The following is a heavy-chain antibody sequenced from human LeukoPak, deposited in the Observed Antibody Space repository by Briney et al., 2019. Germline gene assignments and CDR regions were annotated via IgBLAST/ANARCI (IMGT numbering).Heavy chain of an antibody. V-gene: IGHV3-23*01. J-gene: IGHJ4*02. D-gene: IGHD2-2*01. Sequence: GRSLRLSCAASGFTFSSYAMSWVRQAPGKGLEWVSAISGSGGSTYYADSVKGRFTISRDNSKNTLYLQMNSLRAEDTAVYYCAKGRGYCSSTSCYWSGCDYWGQGTLVTVSS. CDR2: ISGSGGST. CDR1: GFTFSSYA. CDR3: AKGRGYCSSTSCYWSGCDY.